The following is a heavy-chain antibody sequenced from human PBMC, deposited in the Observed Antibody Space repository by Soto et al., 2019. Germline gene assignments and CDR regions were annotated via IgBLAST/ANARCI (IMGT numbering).Heavy chain of an antibody. CDR3: ARDWVHLGELSLSDYYYYMDV. V-gene: IGHV4-39*02. Sequence: SETLSLTCTVAGGSISSSSYYWGWIRQPPGKGLEWIGSIYYSGSTYYNPSLKSRVTISVDTSKNQFSLKLSSVTAADTAVYYCARDWVHLGELSLSDYYYYMDVWGKGTTVTLSS. D-gene: IGHD3-16*02. CDR2: IYYSGST. J-gene: IGHJ6*03. CDR1: GGSISSSSYY.